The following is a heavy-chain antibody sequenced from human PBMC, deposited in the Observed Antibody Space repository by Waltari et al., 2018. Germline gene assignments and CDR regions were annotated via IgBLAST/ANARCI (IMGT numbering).Heavy chain of an antibody. V-gene: IGHV3-74*01. J-gene: IGHJ2*01. Sequence: EVQLVESGGGLVQPGGSLRLSCAASGFTFSSYWMHWVRQAPGKGLVWVSRINSDGSGTSYADSVKGRFTISRDNAKNTLYLQMNSLRAEDTAVYYCARRRDGYNFNWYFDLWGRGTLVTVSS. CDR1: GFTFSSYW. D-gene: IGHD5-12*01. CDR2: INSDGSGT. CDR3: ARRRDGYNFNWYFDL.